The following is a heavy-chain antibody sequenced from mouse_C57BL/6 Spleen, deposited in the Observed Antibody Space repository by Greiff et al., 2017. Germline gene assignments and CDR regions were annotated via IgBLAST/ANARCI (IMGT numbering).Heavy chain of an antibody. CDR1: GFNIKDYY. D-gene: IGHD3-3*01. CDR2: IDPEDGET. J-gene: IGHJ4*01. V-gene: IGHV14-2*01. Sequence: EVQLQQSGAELVKPGASVKLSCTASGFNIKDYYMHWVKQRPEQGLEWIGRIDPEDGETKYAPQFQGKATITADTSSNTAYLQLSSLTSEDTAVXYCVRWGDDARDYWGQGTSVTVSS. CDR3: VRWGDDARDY.